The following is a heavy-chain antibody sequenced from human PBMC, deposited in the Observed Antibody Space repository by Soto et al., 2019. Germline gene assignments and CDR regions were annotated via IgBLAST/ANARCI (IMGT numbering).Heavy chain of an antibody. V-gene: IGHV1-46*01. D-gene: IGHD2-2*01. Sequence: GASVQVSCKASGYTFTSYYMHWVRQAPGQGLEWTGIINPSVGSTNYAQKFQGRVTMTRDKSTSTAYMELSSLRSEDTAVYYCARDSTTGVTPGAFDIWGQGTMVTVSS. CDR1: GYTFTSYY. J-gene: IGHJ3*02. CDR3: ARDSTTGVTPGAFDI. CDR2: INPSVGST.